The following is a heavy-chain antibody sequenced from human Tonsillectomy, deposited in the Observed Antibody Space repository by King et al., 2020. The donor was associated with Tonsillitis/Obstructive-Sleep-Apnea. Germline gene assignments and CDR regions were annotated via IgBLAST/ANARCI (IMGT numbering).Heavy chain of an antibody. CDR3: ARSNAFGSSSSYFFYCYMDV. Sequence: VQLVESGGGLVQPGGSLRLSCTASGFTFSNYAMSGVRQAPGKGLEGVSGISGSGMSTFYADSVKGRLTSSRDNSKNTLYLQMNSLRAEDTAVYYCARSNAFGSSSSYFFYCYMDVWGKGTTVTVSS. CDR2: ISGSGMST. CDR1: GFTFSNYA. J-gene: IGHJ6*03. D-gene: IGHD6-6*01. V-gene: IGHV3-23*04.